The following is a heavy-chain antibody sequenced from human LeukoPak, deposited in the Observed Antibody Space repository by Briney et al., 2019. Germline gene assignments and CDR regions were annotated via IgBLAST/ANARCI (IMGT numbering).Heavy chain of an antibody. Sequence: GGSLRLSCAASGFTFSSYGMNWVRQAPGKGLEWVSYISSSGSTIYYADSVKGRFTISRDNAKNSLYLQMNSLRAEDTAVYYCARDDIVATILPRYMDVWGKGTTVTISS. CDR2: ISSSGSTI. D-gene: IGHD5-12*01. CDR1: GFTFSSYG. V-gene: IGHV3-48*04. J-gene: IGHJ6*03. CDR3: ARDDIVATILPRYMDV.